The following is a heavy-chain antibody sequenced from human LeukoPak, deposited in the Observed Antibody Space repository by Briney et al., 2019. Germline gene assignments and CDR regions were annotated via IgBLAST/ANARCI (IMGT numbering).Heavy chain of an antibody. D-gene: IGHD2-15*01. CDR3: ARAAQGSYCSGGSCSPTDY. CDR1: GGSISSYY. J-gene: IGHJ4*02. V-gene: IGHV4-59*08. CDR2: IYYTGST. Sequence: SETLSLTCTVSGGSISSYYWSWIRQPPGKGLEWIGYIYYTGSTNYNPSLKRRVTISVETSKNQLSLKLSSVTAADTAVYYCARAAQGSYCSGGSCSPTDYWGQGTLVTVSS.